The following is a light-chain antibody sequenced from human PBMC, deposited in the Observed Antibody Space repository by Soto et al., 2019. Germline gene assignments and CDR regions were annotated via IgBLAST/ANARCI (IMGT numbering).Light chain of an antibody. J-gene: IGLJ2*01. CDR3: RSYTSSSTLV. CDR1: SSDVGGYNY. CDR2: EVS. V-gene: IGLV2-14*01. Sequence: QSALTQPASVSGSPGQSITISCTGTSSDVGGYNYVSWYQQHPGNAPKLMIYEVSNRPSGVSNRFSGSKSGNTASLTISGLQAEDEADYYCRSYTSSSTLVFGGGTQLTV.